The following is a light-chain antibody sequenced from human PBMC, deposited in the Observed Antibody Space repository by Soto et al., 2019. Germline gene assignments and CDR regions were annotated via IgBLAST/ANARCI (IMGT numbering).Light chain of an antibody. CDR1: QSVSSNY. V-gene: IGKV3-20*01. CDR3: QQYGSSPFT. J-gene: IGKJ3*01. CDR2: DAS. Sequence: EIVLTQSPGTLSLSPGERATLSCRASQSVSSNYLAWYQQKPGQAPRLLIYDASSRATGIPARFSGSGSGTDFTLTISRLEPEDFAVYYCQQYGSSPFTFGPGTKVDIK.